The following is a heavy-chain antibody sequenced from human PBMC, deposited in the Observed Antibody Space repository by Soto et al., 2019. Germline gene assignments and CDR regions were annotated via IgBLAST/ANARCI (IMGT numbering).Heavy chain of an antibody. CDR2: IYYSGST. V-gene: IGHV4-59*01. CDR3: ARVDDYGDYEVDY. CDR1: GGSISSYY. Sequence: ASETLSLTCTVSGGSISSYYWSWIRQPPGKGLEWIGYIYYSGSTNYNPSLKSRVTISVDTSKNQFSLKLSSVTAADTAVYYCARVDDYGDYEVDYWGQGTLVTVSS. D-gene: IGHD4-17*01. J-gene: IGHJ4*02.